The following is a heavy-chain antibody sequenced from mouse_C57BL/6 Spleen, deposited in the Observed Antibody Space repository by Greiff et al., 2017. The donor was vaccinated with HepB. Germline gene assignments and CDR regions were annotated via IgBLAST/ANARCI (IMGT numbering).Heavy chain of an antibody. CDR2: IYPRSGNT. V-gene: IGHV1-81*01. D-gene: IGHD2-4*01. CDR1: GYTFTSYG. Sequence: QVQLKESGAELARPGASVKLSCKASGYTFTSYGISWVKQRTGQGLEWIGEIYPRSGNTYYNEKFKGKATLTADKSSSTAYMELRSLTSEDSAVYFCARLGDYSQFAYWGQGTLVTVSA. J-gene: IGHJ3*01. CDR3: ARLGDYSQFAY.